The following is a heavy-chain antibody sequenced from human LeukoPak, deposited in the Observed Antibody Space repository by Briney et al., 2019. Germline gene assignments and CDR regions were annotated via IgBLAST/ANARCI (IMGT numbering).Heavy chain of an antibody. V-gene: IGHV4-31*03. D-gene: IGHD6-25*01. J-gene: IGHJ6*02. CDR3: ARDTDGYRSYYYYGMDV. Sequence: SQTLSLTCTVSGGSISSGGYSWSWIRQHPGKGPEWIGYIYYSGSTYYNPSLKSRVTISVDTSKNQFSLKLSSVTAADTAVYYCARDTDGYRSYYYYGMDVWGQGTTVTVSS. CDR2: IYYSGST. CDR1: GGSISSGGYS.